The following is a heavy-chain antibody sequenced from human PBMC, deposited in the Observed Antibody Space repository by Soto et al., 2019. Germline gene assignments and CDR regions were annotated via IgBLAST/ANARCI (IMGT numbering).Heavy chain of an antibody. J-gene: IGHJ4*02. CDR2: ISAYNGKT. CDR1: GYTFTSYG. D-gene: IGHD2-2*01. Sequence: GASVKVSCKASGYTFTSYGIGWVRQAPGQGLEWMGWISAYNGKTNYAQKLKGRVTMTTDTSKRTAYTELRRLRYEETAVYYCARVPSSESWGQGTLVTVSS. V-gene: IGHV1-18*01. CDR3: ARVPSSES.